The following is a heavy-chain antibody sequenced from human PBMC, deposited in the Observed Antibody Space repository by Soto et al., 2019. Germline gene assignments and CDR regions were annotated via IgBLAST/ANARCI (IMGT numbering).Heavy chain of an antibody. CDR1: GFSLSSTRMA. V-gene: IGHV2-5*02. Sequence: QITLKESGPTLVKPTQTLTLTCTFSGFSLSSTRMAVGWIRQPPGQALEWLAIIYWDDDKRYSPFLKSRRTITKDTSKNQVVLTMSNLDPVDTARYYCAHIVVAGLGYYFDYWGQGTLVTVSS. CDR2: IYWDDDK. CDR3: AHIVVAGLGYYFDY. J-gene: IGHJ4*02. D-gene: IGHD6-19*01.